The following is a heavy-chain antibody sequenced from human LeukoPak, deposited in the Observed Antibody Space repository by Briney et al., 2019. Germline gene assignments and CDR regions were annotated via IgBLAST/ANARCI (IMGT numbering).Heavy chain of an antibody. CDR1: GYTFTTYS. CDR3: ARGEPFYYMDV. V-gene: IGHV1-18*01. Sequence: ASVKVSCKASGYTFTTYSINWVRQAPGQGLEWMGWMNTYYESTSYAQRLQGRVTMTVDTSTSTAYMELRSLRSDDTAVYYCARGEPFYYMDVWGTGTTVSVSS. CDR2: MNTYYEST. J-gene: IGHJ6*03. D-gene: IGHD1-14*01.